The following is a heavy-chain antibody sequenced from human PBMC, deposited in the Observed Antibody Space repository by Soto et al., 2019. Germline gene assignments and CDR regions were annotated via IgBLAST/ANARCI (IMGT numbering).Heavy chain of an antibody. V-gene: IGHV4-59*02. D-gene: IGHD6-19*01. CDR2: IFHSGSS. J-gene: IGHJ4*02. CDR1: GGSVTGFY. Sequence: SETPSLTCTVSGGSVTGFYWSWIRQPPGKGLEWIGYIFHSGSSNYNPSLKSRVTISVDTSKSQISLRLTSVTAADTAVYYCARATGLGVAHIDYWGQGTLVTVSS. CDR3: ARATGLGVAHIDY.